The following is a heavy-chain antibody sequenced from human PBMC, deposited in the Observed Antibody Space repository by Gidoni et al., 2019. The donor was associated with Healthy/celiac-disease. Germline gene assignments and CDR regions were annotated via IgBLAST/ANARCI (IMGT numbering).Heavy chain of an antibody. CDR3: AKDDLFGYYYGSGGHN. Sequence: QVQLVESGGGVVQPGRSLRLSCAASGFTFSSYGMHWVRQAPGKGLEWVAVISYDGSNKYYADSVKGRFTISRDNSKNTLYLQMNSLRAEDTAVYYCAKDDLFGYYYGSGGHNWGQGTLVTVSS. D-gene: IGHD3-10*01. J-gene: IGHJ4*02. V-gene: IGHV3-30*18. CDR2: ISYDGSNK. CDR1: GFTFSSYG.